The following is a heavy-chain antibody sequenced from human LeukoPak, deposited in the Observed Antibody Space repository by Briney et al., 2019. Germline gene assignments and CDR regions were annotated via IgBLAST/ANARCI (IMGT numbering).Heavy chain of an antibody. CDR1: GFTFSSFG. J-gene: IGHJ4*02. Sequence: HSGGSLRLSCEASGFTFSSFGMHWVRQTPGKGLEWVATIWYDGTTTYYADSVKGRFTISRDDSKNTVYLQMNSLRAEDTATHYCAKDTLAYYFDYWGQGTLVTVSS. V-gene: IGHV3-33*06. CDR2: IWYDGTTT. CDR3: AKDTLAYYFDY.